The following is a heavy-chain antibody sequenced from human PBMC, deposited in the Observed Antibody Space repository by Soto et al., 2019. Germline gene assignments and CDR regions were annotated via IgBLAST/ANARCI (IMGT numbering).Heavy chain of an antibody. Sequence: QVQLQESGPGLVKPSETLSLTCTVSGGSLTKYYWSWIRQPAGKGLEWIGRISTSGNVVSKASLRSGLTMSVDASNNQVFPTLTSLTGADTGVYYCAGDNNGFWRLSPPAFDYWGQGALVTVSS. CDR1: GGSLTKYY. V-gene: IGHV4-4*07. J-gene: IGHJ4*02. CDR2: ISTSGNV. CDR3: AGDNNGFWRLSPPAFDY. D-gene: IGHD3-3*01.